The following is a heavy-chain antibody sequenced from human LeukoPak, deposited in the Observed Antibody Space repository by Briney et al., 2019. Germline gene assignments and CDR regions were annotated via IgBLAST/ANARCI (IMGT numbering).Heavy chain of an antibody. CDR1: GDSVSTNNVA. V-gene: IGHV6-1*01. CDR3: AREDLGAAYFDF. Sequence: QTLSLTCAISGDSVSTNNVAWNWIRQSPSRGLEWLGRTYYRSKWYNDYAVSVKSRIIINPDTSKNQFSLQLNSVTPDDTAVYYCAREDLGAAYFDFWGQGTLVTVSS. CDR2: TYYRSKWYN. D-gene: IGHD3-16*01. J-gene: IGHJ4*02.